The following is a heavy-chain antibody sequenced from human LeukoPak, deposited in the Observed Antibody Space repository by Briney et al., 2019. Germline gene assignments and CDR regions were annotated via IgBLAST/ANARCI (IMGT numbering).Heavy chain of an antibody. V-gene: IGHV4-61*02. Sequence: SETLSLTCSVSGGFISGASNFWSWIRQPAGKNLEWIGRIYTSGNTNYNPSFESRVTISMDTSTNQVFLKLRSVTAADTAVYYCARSRESFGMIIPSWFDPWGQGTLVTVSS. CDR3: ARSRESFGMIIPSWFDP. CDR1: GGFISGASNF. J-gene: IGHJ5*02. CDR2: IYTSGNT. D-gene: IGHD3-3*01.